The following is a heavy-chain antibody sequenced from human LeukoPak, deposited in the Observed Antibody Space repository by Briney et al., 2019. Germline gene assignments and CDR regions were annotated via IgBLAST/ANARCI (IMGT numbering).Heavy chain of an antibody. CDR2: ISGSGGRA. D-gene: IGHD3-10*01. CDR3: AKDRARITMVRGVITDY. CDR1: GFTFSIYA. Sequence: GGSLRLSCAASGFTFSIYAMNWVRQAPGKGLERVSGISGSGGRAYYADSVKGRFTISRDNSNNTLYLQMNSLRAEDTAVYYCAKDRARITMVRGVITDYWGQGTLVTVSS. J-gene: IGHJ4*02. V-gene: IGHV3-23*01.